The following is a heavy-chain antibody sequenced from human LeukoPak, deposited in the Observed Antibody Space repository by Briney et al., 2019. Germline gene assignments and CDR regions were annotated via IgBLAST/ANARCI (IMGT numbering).Heavy chain of an antibody. V-gene: IGHV1-2*02. J-gene: IGHJ5*02. CDR2: INPNSGGT. Sequence: GASVKVSCRASGYTFTGYYMHWVRQAPGQGLEWMGWINPNSGGTNYAQKFQGRVTMTRDTSISTAYMELSRLRSDDTAVYYCARSDIVVVPAHEGTFDPWGQGTLVTVSS. D-gene: IGHD2-2*01. CDR3: ARSDIVVVPAHEGTFDP. CDR1: GYTFTGYY.